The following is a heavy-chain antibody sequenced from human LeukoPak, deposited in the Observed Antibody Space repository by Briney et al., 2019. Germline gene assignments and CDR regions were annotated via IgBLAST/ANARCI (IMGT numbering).Heavy chain of an antibody. V-gene: IGHV3-23*01. J-gene: IGHJ4*02. D-gene: IGHD6-19*01. CDR2: ISGSGGST. CDR1: GFTFSSYA. Sequence: GGSLRLSCAASGFTFSSYAMSWVRQAPGKGLEWVSAISGSGGSTYYADSVKGRFTISRDNSKNTQYLQMNSLRAEDTAVYYFAKVRWDNSGWYYLDSWGQGTLVTVSS. CDR3: AKVRWDNSGWYYLDS.